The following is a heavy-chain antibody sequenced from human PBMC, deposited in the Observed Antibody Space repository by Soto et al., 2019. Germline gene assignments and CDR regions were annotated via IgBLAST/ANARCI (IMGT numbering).Heavy chain of an antibody. CDR1: GGSISSGDYY. D-gene: IGHD3-22*01. CDR3: ARDGGYDSGGSSFDY. J-gene: IGHJ4*02. CDR2: IYYSGST. V-gene: IGHV4-30-4*01. Sequence: QVQLQESGPGLVKPSQTLSLTCTVSGGSISSGDYYWSWIRQPPGKGLEWIGYIYYSGSTYYNPSLKSRVTISVDTSKNQFSLKRGSVTAADTAVYYWARDGGYDSGGSSFDYWGQGPLVTVSS.